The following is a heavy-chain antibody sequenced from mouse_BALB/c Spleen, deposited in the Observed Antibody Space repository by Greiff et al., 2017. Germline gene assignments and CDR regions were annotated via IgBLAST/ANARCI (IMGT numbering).Heavy chain of an antibody. D-gene: IGHD2-1*01. V-gene: IGHV5-9-4*01. CDR1: GFTFSSYA. J-gene: IGHJ3*01. CDR2: ISSGGSYT. CDR3: ARVYYGNYGFAY. Sequence: EVHLVESGGGLVKPGGSLKLSCAASGFTFSSYAMSWVRQSPEKRLEWVAEISSGGSYTYYPDTVTGRFTISRDNAKNTLYLEMSSLRSEDTAMYYCARVYYGNYGFAYWGQGTLVTVSA.